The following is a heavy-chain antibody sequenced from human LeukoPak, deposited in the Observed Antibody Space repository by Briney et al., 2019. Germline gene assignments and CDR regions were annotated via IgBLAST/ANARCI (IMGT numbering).Heavy chain of an antibody. D-gene: IGHD2-2*01. Sequence: PSETLSLTCAVYGGSFSGYYWSWIRQPPGKGLEWIGEINHSGSTNYNPSLKSRVTISVDTSKNQFSLNLSSVTAADTAVYYCANMASSGTQVDYWGQGTLVTVSS. CDR1: GGSFSGYY. CDR2: INHSGST. CDR3: ANMASSGTQVDY. J-gene: IGHJ4*02. V-gene: IGHV4-34*01.